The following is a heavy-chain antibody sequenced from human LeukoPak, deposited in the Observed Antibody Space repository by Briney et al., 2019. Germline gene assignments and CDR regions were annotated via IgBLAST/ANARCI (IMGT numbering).Heavy chain of an antibody. Sequence: ASVKVSCKASGGTFSSYAISWVRQAPGQGLEWMGGIIPIFGTANYAQKFQGRVTITADESTSTAYMELSSLRSEDTAAYYCARKSGSIWFNWFDPWGQGTLVTVSS. CDR2: IIPIFGTA. CDR1: GGTFSSYA. J-gene: IGHJ5*02. V-gene: IGHV1-69*13. D-gene: IGHD6-13*01. CDR3: ARKSGSIWFNWFDP.